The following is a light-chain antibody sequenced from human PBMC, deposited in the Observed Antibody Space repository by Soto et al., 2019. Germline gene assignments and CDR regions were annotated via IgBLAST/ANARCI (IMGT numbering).Light chain of an antibody. Sequence: EIVLTQSPATLSLSPGERATLSCRASQSVSSYLAWYQQKPGQAPRLLMYDASNRATGIPARFSGSGSGTDFTLTISSLEPEDFAVYYCQQRSNWPPGVTFGGGTKLEFK. CDR2: DAS. J-gene: IGKJ4*01. V-gene: IGKV3-11*01. CDR1: QSVSSY. CDR3: QQRSNWPPGVT.